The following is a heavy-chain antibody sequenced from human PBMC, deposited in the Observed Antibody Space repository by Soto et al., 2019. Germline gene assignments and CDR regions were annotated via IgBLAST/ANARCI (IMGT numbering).Heavy chain of an antibody. V-gene: IGHV1-18*01. J-gene: IGHJ4*02. CDR1: GYTFTSYG. CDR2: ISAYNGNT. D-gene: IGHD3-22*01. CDR3: ARAPPYYYDSSGSY. Sequence: ASVKVSCKASGYTFTSYGTSWVRQAPGQGLEWMGWISAYNGNTNYAQKLQGRVTMTTDTSTSTAYMELRSLRSDDTAVYYCARAPPYYYDSSGSYWGQGTPVTVSS.